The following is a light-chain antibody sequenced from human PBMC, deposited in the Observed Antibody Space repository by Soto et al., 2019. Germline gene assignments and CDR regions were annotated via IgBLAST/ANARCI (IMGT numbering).Light chain of an antibody. Sequence: EIQMTQSPSSLSASLGDRVTITCRASQSISSHLNWYQQKPGKAPRVLIFAASSLQSGVPTRFSGSGSGTDFTLTISSLQPEDVSTYYCQQSYSPVWTFGQGTKVDI. CDR3: QQSYSPVWT. CDR1: QSISSH. J-gene: IGKJ1*01. CDR2: AAS. V-gene: IGKV1-39*01.